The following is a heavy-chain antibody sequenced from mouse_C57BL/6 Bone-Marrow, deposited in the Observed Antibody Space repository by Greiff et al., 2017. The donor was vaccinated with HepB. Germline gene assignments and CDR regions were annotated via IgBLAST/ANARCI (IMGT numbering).Heavy chain of an antibody. CDR1: GFTFTDYY. Sequence: EVKVVESGGGLVQPGGSLSLSCAASGFTFTDYYMSWVRQPPGKALAWLGFIRNKANGYTTEYSASVKGRFTISRDNSQSILYLQMNALRAEDSATYYCARYTTVFDYWGQGTTLTVSS. CDR2: IRNKANGYTT. J-gene: IGHJ2*01. V-gene: IGHV7-3*01. CDR3: ARYTTVFDY. D-gene: IGHD1-1*01.